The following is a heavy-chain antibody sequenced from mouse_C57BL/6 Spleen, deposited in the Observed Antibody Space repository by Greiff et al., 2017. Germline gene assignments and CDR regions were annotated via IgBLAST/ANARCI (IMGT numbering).Heavy chain of an antibody. CDR2: ISSGSSTI. D-gene: IGHD1-1*01. CDR3: ARCYYGSSDWYFDG. Sequence: EVHLVESGGGLVKPGGSLKLSCAASGFTFSDYGMHWVRQAPEKGLEWVAYISSGSSTIYYADTVKGRFTISRDNAKNTLFLQMTSLRSEDTAMYYCARCYYGSSDWYFDGWGTGTTVTVSS. CDR1: GFTFSDYG. J-gene: IGHJ1*03. V-gene: IGHV5-17*01.